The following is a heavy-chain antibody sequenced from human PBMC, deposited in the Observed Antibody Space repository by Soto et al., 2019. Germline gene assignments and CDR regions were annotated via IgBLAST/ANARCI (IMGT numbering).Heavy chain of an antibody. D-gene: IGHD1-26*01. V-gene: IGHV4-31*03. CDR1: GGSIPSGPYY. Sequence: QVQLQESGPGLVKPSQTLSLTCTVSGGSIPSGPYYWSWVRQHPGKGLEWIGCIYYNGKTSYNPSLRGRVTIAVATSKHQFSLRLSSVSAADTAVYYCARDLSGPSDYWGQGTLVTVSS. CDR3: ARDLSGPSDY. J-gene: IGHJ4*02. CDR2: IYYNGKT.